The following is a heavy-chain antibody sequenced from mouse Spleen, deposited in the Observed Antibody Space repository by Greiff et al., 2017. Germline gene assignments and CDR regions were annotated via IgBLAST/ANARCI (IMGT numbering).Heavy chain of an antibody. D-gene: IGHD2-4*01. V-gene: IGHV1-61*01. CDR3: ARGSYDYDVKFFAY. CDR1: GYTFTSYW. CDR2: IYPSDSET. J-gene: IGHJ3*01. Sequence: QVQLQQPGAELVRPGSSVKLSCKASGYTFTSYWMDWVKQRPGQGLEWIGNIYPSDSETHYNQKFKDKATLTVDKSSSTAYMQLSSLTSEDSAVYYCARGSYDYDVKFFAYWGQGTLVTVSA.